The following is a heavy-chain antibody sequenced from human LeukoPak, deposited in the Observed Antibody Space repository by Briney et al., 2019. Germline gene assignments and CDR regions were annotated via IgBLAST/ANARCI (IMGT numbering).Heavy chain of an antibody. CDR1: GFTFDDYA. Sequence: GGSLRLSCAASGFTFDDYAMHWVRQAPGKGLEWVSGISWNSGSIGYADSVKGRFTISRDNAKNSLYLQMNSLRAEDTALCYWAKERFGERRFDYWGQGTLVTVSS. D-gene: IGHD3-10*01. J-gene: IGHJ4*02. CDR3: AKERFGERRFDY. CDR2: ISWNSGSI. V-gene: IGHV3-9*01.